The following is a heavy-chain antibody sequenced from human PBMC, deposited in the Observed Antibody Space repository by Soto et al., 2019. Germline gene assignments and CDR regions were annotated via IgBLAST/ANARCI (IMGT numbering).Heavy chain of an antibody. V-gene: IGHV3-48*03. Sequence: GGSLRLSCAASGFTFSSYEMNWGRQAPGKGLEWVSYISSSGSTIYYADSVKGRFTISRDNAKNSLYLQMNSLRAEDTALYYCAKATATGGGAFDICGQGTMVTGS. D-gene: IGHD2-8*02. CDR1: GFTFSSYE. J-gene: IGHJ3*02. CDR3: AKATATGGGAFDI. CDR2: ISSSGSTI.